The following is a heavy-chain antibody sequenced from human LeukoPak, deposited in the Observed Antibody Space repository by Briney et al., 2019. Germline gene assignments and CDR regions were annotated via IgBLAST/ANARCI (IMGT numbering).Heavy chain of an antibody. CDR1: GFTFSNYG. J-gene: IGHJ4*02. D-gene: IGHD3-10*01. Sequence: GRSLRLSCAASGFTFSNYGMHWVRQAPGKGLEWVAVIWYDGSNKYYADSVKGRFTISRDNAKNSLYLQMNSLRAEDTAVYYCARDPYASGNGDEFDYWGQGTLVTVSS. CDR3: ARDPYASGNGDEFDY. CDR2: IWYDGSNK. V-gene: IGHV3-33*01.